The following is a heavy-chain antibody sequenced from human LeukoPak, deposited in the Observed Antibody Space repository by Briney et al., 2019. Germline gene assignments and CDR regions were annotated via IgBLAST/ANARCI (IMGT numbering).Heavy chain of an antibody. D-gene: IGHD6-13*01. Sequence: GASVKVSCKASGYTFTSYYMHWVRQAPGQGLEWMGIINPSGGSTSYAQKFQGRVTMTRDTSTSTAYMELRSLRSDDTAVYYCARGSAAGPRLFDYWGQGTLVTVSS. CDR2: INPSGGST. V-gene: IGHV1-46*01. CDR3: ARGSAAGPRLFDY. CDR1: GYTFTSYY. J-gene: IGHJ4*02.